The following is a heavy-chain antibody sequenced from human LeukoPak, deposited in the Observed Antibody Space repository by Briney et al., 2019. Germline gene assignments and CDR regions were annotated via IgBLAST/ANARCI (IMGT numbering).Heavy chain of an antibody. CDR1: GFTFTTLA. V-gene: IGHV3-23*01. D-gene: IGHD2-15*01. J-gene: IGHJ4*02. CDR2: ISGSGDYT. CDR3: AKADCSGGSCYPDY. Sequence: PGGSLRLSCAASGFTFTTLAMGWVRQAPGKGLEWVSAISGSGDYTYSADSVKGRFTISRDNSKNTLYLQMNSLRAEDTAVYYCAKADCSGGSCYPDYWGQGTPVTVSS.